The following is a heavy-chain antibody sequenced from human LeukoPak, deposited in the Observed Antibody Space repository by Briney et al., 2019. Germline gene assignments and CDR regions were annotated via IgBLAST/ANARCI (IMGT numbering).Heavy chain of an antibody. J-gene: IGHJ4*02. CDR3: ATYYRHLVIRLFDY. Sequence: GASVKVSCKVSGYTLTELSMHWVRQAPGKGLEWMGGFDPEDGETIYAQKFQGRVTMTEDTSTDTAYMELSSLRSEDTAMYYCATYYRHLVIRLFDYWGQGTLVTVSS. CDR1: GYTLTELS. V-gene: IGHV1-24*01. CDR2: FDPEDGET. D-gene: IGHD3-22*01.